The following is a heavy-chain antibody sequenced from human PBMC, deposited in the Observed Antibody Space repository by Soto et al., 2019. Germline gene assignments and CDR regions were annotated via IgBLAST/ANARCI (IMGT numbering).Heavy chain of an antibody. Sequence: EVQLLESGGGLVQPGGSLRLSCAASGFTFSSYAMSWVRQAPGKGLEWVSSIRGSGGSTNYADSVKGRFTISRDNTKNAMYPLMNRLRVEDTAVYYCANAYSITIFGVVIHTPGDGCDLWGHGTMVTVSS. CDR1: GFTFSSYA. D-gene: IGHD3-3*01. J-gene: IGHJ3*01. CDR3: ANAYSITIFGVVIHTPGDGCDL. CDR2: IRGSGGST. V-gene: IGHV3-23*01.